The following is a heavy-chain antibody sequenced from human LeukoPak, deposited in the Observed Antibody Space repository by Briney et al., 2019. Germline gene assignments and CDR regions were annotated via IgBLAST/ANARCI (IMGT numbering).Heavy chain of an antibody. CDR3: ARYSGSYRWFDP. Sequence: PSETLSLTCSVSGGSITSDDYYWSWIRQPPGKGLEWIGYIYYSGTTYYNPSLESRVSISVDTSKNQFSLTLSSVTAADTAVYYCARYSGSYRWFDPWGQGTLVTVSS. J-gene: IGHJ5*02. CDR1: GGSITSDDYY. CDR2: IYYSGTT. D-gene: IGHD1-26*01. V-gene: IGHV4-30-4*01.